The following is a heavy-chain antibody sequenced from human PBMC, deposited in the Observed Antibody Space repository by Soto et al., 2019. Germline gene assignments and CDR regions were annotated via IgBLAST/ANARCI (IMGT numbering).Heavy chain of an antibody. CDR2: INPSGGST. Sequence: QVQLVQSGAEVRKPGASVNISCKASGYTFTENFIHWVRQVPGQGPEWMGIINPSGGSTDYAKQFQGRVILTRDTSTSTVYMALGSLQSADTAVYFCARDRPHYKLFDSWGQGTLVTVSS. CDR1: GYTFTENF. CDR3: ARDRPHYKLFDS. J-gene: IGHJ4*02. V-gene: IGHV1-46*01. D-gene: IGHD1-1*01.